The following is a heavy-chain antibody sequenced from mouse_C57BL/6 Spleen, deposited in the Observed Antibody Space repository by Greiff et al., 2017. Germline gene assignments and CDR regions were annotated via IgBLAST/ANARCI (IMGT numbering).Heavy chain of an antibody. J-gene: IGHJ2*01. CDR2: INPNNGGT. Sequence: VQLQQSGPELVKPGASVKIPCKASGYTFTDYNMDWVKQSHGKSLEWIGDINPNNGGTIYNQKFKGKATLTVDKSSSTAYMELRSLTSEDTAVYYCAREGRPQGYFDYWGQGTTRTVSS. CDR3: AREGRPQGYFDY. V-gene: IGHV1-18*01. CDR1: GYTFTDYN.